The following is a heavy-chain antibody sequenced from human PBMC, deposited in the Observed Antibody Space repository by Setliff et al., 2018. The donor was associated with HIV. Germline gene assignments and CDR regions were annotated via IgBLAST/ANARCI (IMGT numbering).Heavy chain of an antibody. J-gene: IGHJ4*02. Sequence: SETLSLTCTVSGGSISTSNWWGWIRQTPGKGLEWIGYIYTTGSTNYNPSLKSRVTISVDTSKNQFSLKLTSVTAADTAVYFCARLRITMIMMLNYFDYWGQGTLVTVSS. CDR3: ARLRITMIMMLNYFDY. D-gene: IGHD3-22*01. V-gene: IGHV4-4*09. CDR2: IYTTGST. CDR1: GGSISTSNW.